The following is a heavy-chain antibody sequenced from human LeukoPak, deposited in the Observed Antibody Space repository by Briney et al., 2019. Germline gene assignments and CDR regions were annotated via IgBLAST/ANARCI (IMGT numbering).Heavy chain of an antibody. CDR1: GFTFRGYG. J-gene: IGHJ4*02. CDR2: IRYDGSNK. Sequence: GGSLRLSCAASGFTFRGYGMHWVRQAPGKGLEWVAVIRYDGSNKYYADSVKGRFTISRDNSKNTLYLQMNSLRPEDTAVYYCARVIHRYNWDYAVPHIDYWGQGTLVTVSS. CDR3: ARVIHRYNWDYAVPHIDY. V-gene: IGHV3-33*01. D-gene: IGHD1-7*01.